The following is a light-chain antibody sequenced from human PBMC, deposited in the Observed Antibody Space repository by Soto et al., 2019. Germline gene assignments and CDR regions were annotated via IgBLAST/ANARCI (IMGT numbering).Light chain of an antibody. CDR3: QQYNSYWT. J-gene: IGKJ1*01. CDR1: QSISSW. V-gene: IGKV1-5*01. Sequence: DIQITQSPSTLSASVGDRVTITCRASQSISSWLAWYQQKPGKAPKLLIYDASSLESGVPSRFSGSGSGTEFTLTISSLQPDDVATYYCQQYNSYWTFGQGTKVDIK. CDR2: DAS.